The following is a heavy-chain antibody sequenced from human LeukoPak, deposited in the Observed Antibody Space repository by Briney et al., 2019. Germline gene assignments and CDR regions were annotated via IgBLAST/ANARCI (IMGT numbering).Heavy chain of an antibody. CDR1: GYSFTIYG. J-gene: IGHJ4*02. D-gene: IGHD2-8*01. CDR3: AREECSIGVCYPSGY. V-gene: IGHV1-18*01. CDR2: ISTYNANT. Sequence: VASVKVSFKASGYSFTIYGISWVRQAPGQGLGWMGWISTYNANTNYALKLQGRVTLTTDTSTSTAYMELKSLRSDDTAVYYCAREECSIGVCYPSGYWGQGTLVTVSS.